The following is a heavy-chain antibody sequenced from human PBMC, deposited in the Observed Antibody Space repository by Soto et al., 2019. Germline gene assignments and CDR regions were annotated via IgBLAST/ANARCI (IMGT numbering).Heavy chain of an antibody. J-gene: IGHJ4*02. CDR3: ATGVDTAKDGY. D-gene: IGHD5-18*01. CDR2: IYHGGNT. CDR1: GFTVSSNH. Sequence: VQLVESGGGLIQPGGSLRLSCAASGFTVSSNHMTWIRQAPGRGPEWVSTIYHGGNTYYADSVKGRFAISRDKSKNKLYLQMNSLRAEDTAVYYCATGVDTAKDGYWGQGTLVTVSS. V-gene: IGHV3-53*01.